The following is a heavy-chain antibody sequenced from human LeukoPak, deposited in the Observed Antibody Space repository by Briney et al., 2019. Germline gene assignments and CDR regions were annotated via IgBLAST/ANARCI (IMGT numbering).Heavy chain of an antibody. V-gene: IGHV3-48*01. CDR2: ISSSSTSM. D-gene: IGHD3-22*01. CDR1: GFTFSDYR. CDR3: ARDTTLYYYDSSGADY. Sequence: GGSLRLSCAASGFTFSDYRMMWVRQAPRKGPEWVSSISSSSTSMYYADSVKGRFTTSRDNAKNSLFLQINSLRVEGTAVYYCARDTTLYYYDSSGADYWGQGTLVTVSS. J-gene: IGHJ4*02.